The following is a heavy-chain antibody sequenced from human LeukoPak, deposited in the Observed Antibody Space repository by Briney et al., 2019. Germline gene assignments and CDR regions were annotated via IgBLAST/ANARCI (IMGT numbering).Heavy chain of an antibody. V-gene: IGHV1-2*06. CDR2: INPNSGGT. CDR3: ARADDYSTLGY. J-gene: IGHJ4*02. CDR1: GYTFTDYY. D-gene: IGHD4-11*01. Sequence: EASVKVSCKASGYTFTDYYIHWVRQAPGQGLEWMGRINPNSGGTNYAQKFQGRVTMTRDTSISTAYMELSSLRSEDTAVYYCARADDYSTLGYWGQGTLVTVSS.